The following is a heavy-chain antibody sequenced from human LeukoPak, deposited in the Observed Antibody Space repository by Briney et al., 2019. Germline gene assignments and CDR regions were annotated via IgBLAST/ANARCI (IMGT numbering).Heavy chain of an antibody. CDR2: IYSGGST. CDR1: GFTVSSNY. D-gene: IGHD6-13*01. V-gene: IGHV3-66*01. Sequence: GGSLRLSCAASGFTVSSNYMSWVRQAPGKGLEWVSVIYSGGSTYYADSVKGRFTISRDNSKNTLYLQMNSLRVEDTAIYYCAKDLYSSSWYGPFDDWGQGILVTVSS. CDR3: AKDLYSSSWYGPFDD. J-gene: IGHJ4*02.